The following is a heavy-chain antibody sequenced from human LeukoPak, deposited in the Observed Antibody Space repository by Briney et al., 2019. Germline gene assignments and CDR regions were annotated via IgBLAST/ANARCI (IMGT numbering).Heavy chain of an antibody. CDR2: ISAYNGNT. J-gene: IGHJ4*02. Sequence: ASVKVSCKASGYTFTSYGISWVRQAPGQGLEWMGWISAYNGNTNYAQKLQGRVTMTTDTSTSTAYMELRSLRSDDTAVYYCARDRGPMVRGVISHDYWDQGTLVTVSS. CDR1: GYTFTSYG. CDR3: ARDRGPMVRGVISHDY. D-gene: IGHD3-10*01. V-gene: IGHV1-18*01.